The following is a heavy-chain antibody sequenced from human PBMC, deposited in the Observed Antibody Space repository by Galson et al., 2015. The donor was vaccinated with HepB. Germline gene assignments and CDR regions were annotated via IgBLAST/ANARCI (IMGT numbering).Heavy chain of an antibody. D-gene: IGHD6-13*01. CDR3: ARRAYSSSWFTKPFDY. J-gene: IGHJ4*02. V-gene: IGHV5-51*01. CDR1: GYSFTSYW. Sequence: QSGAEVKKPGESLKISCKGSGYSFTSYWIGWVRQMPGKGLEWMGITYPGDSDTRYSPSFQGQVTISADKSISTAYLQWSSLKASDTAMYYCARRAYSSSWFTKPFDYGGQGTLVTVSS. CDR2: TYPGDSDT.